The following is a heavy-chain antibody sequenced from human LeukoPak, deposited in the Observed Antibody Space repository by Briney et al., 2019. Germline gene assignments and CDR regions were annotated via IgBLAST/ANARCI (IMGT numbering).Heavy chain of an antibody. CDR1: GFTFSSYG. CDR2: IWYDGSNK. Sequence: GGSLRLSCAASGFTFSSYGMHWVRQAPGKGLEWVAVIWYDGSNKYYADSVKGRFTISRDNAKNSLYLQMNSLRAEDTALYYCAKPRGSSGWFDYWGQGTLVTVSS. CDR3: AKPRGSSGWFDY. V-gene: IGHV3-33*03. J-gene: IGHJ4*02. D-gene: IGHD6-19*01.